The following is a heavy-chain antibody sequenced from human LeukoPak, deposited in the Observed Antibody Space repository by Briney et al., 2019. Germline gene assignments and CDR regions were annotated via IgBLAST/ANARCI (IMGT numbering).Heavy chain of an antibody. D-gene: IGHD6-13*01. J-gene: IGHJ6*03. Sequence: PSETLSLTCTVSGGSISSYYWSWIRQPAGKGLEWIGRIYTSGSTNYNPSLKSRVTMSVDTSKNQFSLKLSSVTAADTAVYYCVRDRTARLGAAADYYYYMDVWGKGTTVTVSS. CDR3: VRDRTARLGAAADYYYYMDV. CDR2: IYTSGST. V-gene: IGHV4-4*07. CDR1: GGSISSYY.